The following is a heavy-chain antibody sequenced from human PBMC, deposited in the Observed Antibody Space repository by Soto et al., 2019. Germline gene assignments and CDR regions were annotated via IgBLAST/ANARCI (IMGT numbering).Heavy chain of an antibody. CDR3: AREWYSHGDNYYYYYGMDV. V-gene: IGHV1-18*04. CDR1: GYTFTSYG. D-gene: IGHD1-1*01. CDR2: ISAYNGNT. Sequence: ASVKVSCKASGYTFTSYGISWVRQAPGQGLEWMGWISAYNGNTNYAQKLQGRVTMTTDTSTSTAYMELRSLRSDDTAVYYCAREWYSHGDNYYYYYGMDVWGQGTTVTVYS. J-gene: IGHJ6*02.